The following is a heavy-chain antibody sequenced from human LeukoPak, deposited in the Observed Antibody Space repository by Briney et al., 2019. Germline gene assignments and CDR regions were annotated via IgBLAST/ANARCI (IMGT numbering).Heavy chain of an antibody. V-gene: IGHV3-30*03. CDR1: GFTFSSYG. Sequence: PGRSLRLSCAASGFTFSSYGMHWVRQAPGKGLEWVAVISYDGSNKYYADSVKGRFTISRDNSKNTLYLQMNSLRAEDTAVYYCARGNLGYSWLDYWGQGTLVTVSS. CDR3: ARGNLGYSWLDY. CDR2: ISYDGSNK. D-gene: IGHD1-7*01. J-gene: IGHJ4*02.